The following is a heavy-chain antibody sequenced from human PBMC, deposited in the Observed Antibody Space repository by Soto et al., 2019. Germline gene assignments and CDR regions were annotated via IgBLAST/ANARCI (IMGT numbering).Heavy chain of an antibody. V-gene: IGHV3-48*02. CDR3: AREGGSGSYYPYYGMDV. D-gene: IGHD1-26*01. CDR2: ISSSSSTI. J-gene: IGHJ6*02. CDR1: GFTFSSYS. Sequence: GGSLRLSCAASGFTFSSYSMNWVRQAPGKGLEWVSYISSSSSTIYYADSVKGRFTISRDNAKNSLYLQMNSLRDEDTAVYYCAREGGSGSYYPYYGMDVWGQGTTVTVSS.